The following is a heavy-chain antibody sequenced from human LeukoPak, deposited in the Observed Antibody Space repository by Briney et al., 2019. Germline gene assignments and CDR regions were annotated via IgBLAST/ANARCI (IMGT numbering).Heavy chain of an antibody. J-gene: IGHJ4*02. V-gene: IGHV3-23*01. CDR3: ARVLGQQWLARPTIFDY. Sequence: GGSLRLSCAASGFTFSSYAMSWVRQAPGKGLEWVSAISGSGGSTYYADSVKGRFTISRDNSKNTLYLQMNSLRAEDTAVYYCARVLGQQWLARPTIFDYWGQGTLVTVSS. CDR2: ISGSGGST. CDR1: GFTFSSYA. D-gene: IGHD6-19*01.